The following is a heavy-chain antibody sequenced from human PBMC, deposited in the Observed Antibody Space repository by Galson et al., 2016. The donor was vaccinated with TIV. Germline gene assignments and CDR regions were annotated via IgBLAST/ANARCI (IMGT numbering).Heavy chain of an antibody. CDR1: GGSFSNYA. D-gene: IGHD5-18*01. Sequence: SVKVSCKASGGSFSNYAINWVRQAPGQGLEWMGGIIPIFRSPNYAQRFQGRVTITADESTSTAFVELSSLRSDDTAVYYCARSGYTYGLIGLPSSYWYFDLWGRGTLVTVSS. V-gene: IGHV1-69*13. J-gene: IGHJ2*01. CDR3: ARSGYTYGLIGLPSSYWYFDL. CDR2: IIPIFRSP.